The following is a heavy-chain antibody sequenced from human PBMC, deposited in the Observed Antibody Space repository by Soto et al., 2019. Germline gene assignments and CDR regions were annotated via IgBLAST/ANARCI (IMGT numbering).Heavy chain of an antibody. V-gene: IGHV3-7*05. CDR2: IKQDGSEK. CDR3: ARGYYGDRNSAFDY. Sequence: GGSLRLSCAASGFTFSSYWMSWVRQAPGKGLEWVANIKQDGSEKYYVDSVKGRFTISRDNAKNSLYLQMNSLRAEDTAVYYCARGYYGDRNSAFDYWGQGTLVTVSS. CDR1: GFTFSSYW. D-gene: IGHD4-17*01. J-gene: IGHJ4*02.